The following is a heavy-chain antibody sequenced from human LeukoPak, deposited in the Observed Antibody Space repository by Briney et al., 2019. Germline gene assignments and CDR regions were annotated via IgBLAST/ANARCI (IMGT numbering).Heavy chain of an antibody. J-gene: IGHJ4*02. V-gene: IGHV4-61*02. CDR1: GVSISRGSHY. D-gene: IGHD3-22*01. CDR2: IHTIGNT. Sequence: SETLSLTCTVSGVSISRGSHYWSWIRQPAGKGLEWIGRIHTIGNTNYSPSLWSRVTISVDTSKNQFSLRLQSVTAADTAVYYCARDRSYYSDTGTDYWGQGALVTVSS. CDR3: ARDRSYYSDTGTDY.